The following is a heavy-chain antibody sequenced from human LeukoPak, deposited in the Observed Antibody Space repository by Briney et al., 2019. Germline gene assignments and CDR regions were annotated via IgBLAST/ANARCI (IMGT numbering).Heavy chain of an antibody. Sequence: GGSLRLSCAASGFTLIDYTMHWVRQGPGKGLDWVSVMSWDGETTYYADSVRGRFTISRDSTKNSLYLQMKSLRAEDTALYFCAKEYGAGSYYDFDQWGQGTLVTVSS. D-gene: IGHD3-10*01. V-gene: IGHV3-43*01. CDR2: MSWDGETT. CDR1: GFTLIDYT. CDR3: AKEYGAGSYYDFDQ. J-gene: IGHJ4*02.